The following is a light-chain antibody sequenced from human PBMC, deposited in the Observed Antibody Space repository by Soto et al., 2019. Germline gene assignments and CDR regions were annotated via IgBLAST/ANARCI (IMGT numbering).Light chain of an antibody. CDR3: AAWYDSLNGYV. CDR2: AND. Sequence: QSVLTQPPSASGTPGQRVTISCSGSSSNIAPNTVNWYQHLPGAAPQLLIFANDRRPSGVPDRFSGSRSGTSASLAISGLQSEDEADYYCAAWYDSLNGYVFGTGTKRTVL. V-gene: IGLV1-44*01. J-gene: IGLJ1*01. CDR1: SSNIAPNT.